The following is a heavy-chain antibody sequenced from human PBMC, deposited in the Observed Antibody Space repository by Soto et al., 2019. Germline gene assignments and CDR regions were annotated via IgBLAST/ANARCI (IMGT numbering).Heavy chain of an antibody. CDR1: GFTFSSYS. J-gene: IGHJ6*02. V-gene: IGHV3-21*01. Sequence: PGGSLRLSCAASGFTFSSYSMNWVRQAPGKGLEWVSSISSSSSYIYYADSVKGRFTISRDNAKNSLYLQMNSLRAEDTAVYYCARDHSLRYFDWSGERDPYYGMDVWGQGTTVTVSS. CDR2: ISSSSSYI. D-gene: IGHD3-9*01. CDR3: ARDHSLRYFDWSGERDPYYGMDV.